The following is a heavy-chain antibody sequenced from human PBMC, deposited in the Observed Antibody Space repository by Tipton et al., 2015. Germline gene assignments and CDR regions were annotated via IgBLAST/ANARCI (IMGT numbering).Heavy chain of an antibody. V-gene: IGHV3-33*01. D-gene: IGHD3-9*01. Sequence: SGFTFRDYGLHWVRQAPGKGLEWLAVIWYDGNTKYYADSVRGRFTISRDTSKNMLYLQMNSLTAEDTAVYYCARGVLNVKYEINWFCPWGQGTLVTVSS. CDR1: GFTFRDYG. J-gene: IGHJ5*02. CDR2: IWYDGNTK. CDR3: ARGVLNVKYEINWFCP.